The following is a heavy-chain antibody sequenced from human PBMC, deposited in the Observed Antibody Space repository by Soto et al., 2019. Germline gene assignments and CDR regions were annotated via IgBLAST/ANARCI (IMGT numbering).Heavy chain of an antibody. V-gene: IGHV4-39*07. J-gene: IGHJ4*02. CDR3: ARWWIYFDY. CDR1: GGSISSSSYY. Sequence: SETLSLTCTVSGGSISSSSYYWGWIRQPPGKGLEWIGSIYYSGSTYYNPSLKSRVTISVDTSKNQFSLKLSSVTAADTAVYYCARWWIYFDYWGQGTLVTVSS. D-gene: IGHD2-15*01. CDR2: IYYSGST.